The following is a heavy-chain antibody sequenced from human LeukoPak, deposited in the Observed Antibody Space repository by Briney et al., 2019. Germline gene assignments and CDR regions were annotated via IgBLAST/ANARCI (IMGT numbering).Heavy chain of an antibody. CDR1: GFTLSSYW. D-gene: IGHD3-3*01. V-gene: IGHV3-7*01. CDR2: IKEDGSEK. J-gene: IGHJ3*02. CDR3: ASSRITIFGVVMENDAFDI. Sequence: PGGSLRLSCAASGFTLSSYWMSWVRQAPGKGLEWVANIKEDGSEKYYVDSVKGRFTISRDNAKNSLYLQMNSLRAEDTAVYYCASSRITIFGVVMENDAFDIWGQGTMVTVSS.